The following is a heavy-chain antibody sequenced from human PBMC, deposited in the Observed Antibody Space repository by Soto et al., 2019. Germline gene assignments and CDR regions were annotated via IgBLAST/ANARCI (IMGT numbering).Heavy chain of an antibody. CDR3: ARRGYDFWSGYQYYFDY. D-gene: IGHD3-3*01. V-gene: IGHV4-59*08. J-gene: IGHJ4*02. CDR2: IYYSGST. CDR1: GGSISSYY. Sequence: PSETLSLTCTVSGGSISSYYWSWIRQHPGKGLEWIGYIYYSGSTNYNPSLKSRVTISVDTSKNQFSLKLSSVTAADTAVYYCARRGYDFWSGYQYYFDYWGQGTLVTVSS.